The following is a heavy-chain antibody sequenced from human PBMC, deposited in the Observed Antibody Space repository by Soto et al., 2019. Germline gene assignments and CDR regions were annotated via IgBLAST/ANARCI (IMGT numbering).Heavy chain of an antibody. CDR3: ATAIRRPVKYYYDSSGPTGFDY. CDR2: FDPEDGET. CDR1: GYTLTELS. Sequence: GASVKVSCKVSGYTLTELSMHWVRQAPGKGLEWMGGFDPEDGETIYAQKFQGRVTMTEDTSTDTAYMELSSLRSEDTAVYYCATAIRRPVKYYYDSSGPTGFDYWGQGTLVTAPQ. D-gene: IGHD3-22*01. J-gene: IGHJ4*02. V-gene: IGHV1-24*01.